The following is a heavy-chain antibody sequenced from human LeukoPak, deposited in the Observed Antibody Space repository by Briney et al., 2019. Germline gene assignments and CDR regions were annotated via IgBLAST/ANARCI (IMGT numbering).Heavy chain of an antibody. CDR3: AKVNSGSYLFYFDY. V-gene: IGHV3-23*01. J-gene: IGHJ4*02. CDR2: ISGSGGSA. D-gene: IGHD1-26*01. CDR1: GFTFNSYL. Sequence: GSLRLSCAASGFTFNSYLMSWVRQVPGKGLEWVSAISGSGGSAFYADSVKGRFTISRDNSKNTLYLQMNSLRAEDTAVYYCAKVNSGSYLFYFDYWGQGTLATVSS.